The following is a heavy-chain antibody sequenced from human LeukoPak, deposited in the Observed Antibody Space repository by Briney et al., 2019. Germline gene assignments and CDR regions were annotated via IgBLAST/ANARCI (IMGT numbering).Heavy chain of an antibody. CDR2: ISGSGGST. CDR1: GFTFSSYA. Sequence: GGSLRLSCAASGFTFSSYAMSWVRQAPGKGLEWVSAISGSGGSTYYADSVKGRFTISRDNSKNTLYLQMNSLRAEDTAVYYCAKDRGRPYGGNPGGFDPWGQGTLVTVSS. J-gene: IGHJ5*02. V-gene: IGHV3-23*01. CDR3: AKDRGRPYGGNPGGFDP. D-gene: IGHD4-23*01.